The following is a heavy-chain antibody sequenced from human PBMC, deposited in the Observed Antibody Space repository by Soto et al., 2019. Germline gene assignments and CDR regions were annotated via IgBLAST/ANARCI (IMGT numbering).Heavy chain of an antibody. CDR2: IYYSGST. J-gene: IGHJ4*02. CDR3: SRSPPGTAMVIVAY. CDR1: GGSISSSSYY. D-gene: IGHD5-18*01. V-gene: IGHV4-39*01. Sequence: PSETLSLTCTVSGGSISSSSYYWGWIRQPPGKGLEWIGSIYYSGSTYYNPSLKSRVTISVDTSKNQFSLKLSSVTAADTAVYYCSRSPPGTAMVIVAYWAQGNLVTVSS.